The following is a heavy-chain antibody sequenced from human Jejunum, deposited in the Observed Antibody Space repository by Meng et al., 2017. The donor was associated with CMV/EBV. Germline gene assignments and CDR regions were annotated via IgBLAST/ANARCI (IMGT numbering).Heavy chain of an antibody. Sequence: QVPGPGRVMPSQPLTLPSTGSGDCTSLSSYFWCLIRQPAGKGLECIANIYNTGTTYYNPSLKSRVTMSRDTSKNQFSLKLNSVTAADTAVYYCARVPLSGNYRFDYWGQGTLVTVSS. CDR2: IYNTGTT. CDR3: ARVPLSGNYRFDY. V-gene: IGHV4-39*07. J-gene: IGHJ4*02. D-gene: IGHD6-19*01. CDR1: GDCTSLSSYF.